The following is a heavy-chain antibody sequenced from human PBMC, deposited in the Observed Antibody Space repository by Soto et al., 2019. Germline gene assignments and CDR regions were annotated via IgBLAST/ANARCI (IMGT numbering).Heavy chain of an antibody. V-gene: IGHV3-7*03. CDR2: IKQDESEK. CDR3: ARGDYFDRRFDY. CDR1: GFTFSSYW. Sequence: LRLSCAASGFTFSSYWMSWVRQAPGKGLEWVATIKQDESEKYYVDSVKGRFTVSRDNAKSSLYLQMNSVRVEDTAVYYCARGDYFDRRFDYWGQGALVTVSS. J-gene: IGHJ4*02. D-gene: IGHD3-22*01.